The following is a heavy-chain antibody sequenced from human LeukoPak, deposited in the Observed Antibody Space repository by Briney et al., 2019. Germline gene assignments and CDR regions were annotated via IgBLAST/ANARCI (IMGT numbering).Heavy chain of an antibody. CDR3: ASIGYSSSWYYFDY. CDR1: GGSTSSYY. CDR2: IYYSGST. D-gene: IGHD6-13*01. J-gene: IGHJ4*02. Sequence: SETLSLTCTVSGGSTSSYYWSWIRQPPGKGLEWIGYIYYSGSTNYNPSLKSRVTISVDTSKNQFSLKLSSVTAADTAVYYCASIGYSSSWYYFDYWGQGTLVTVSS. V-gene: IGHV4-59*01.